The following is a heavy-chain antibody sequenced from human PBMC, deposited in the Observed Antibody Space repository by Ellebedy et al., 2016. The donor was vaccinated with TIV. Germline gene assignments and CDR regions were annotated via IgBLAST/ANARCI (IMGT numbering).Heavy chain of an antibody. CDR2: ISSSSSYI. V-gene: IGHV3-21*01. CDR3: ARASAYYYDSSGYPVDY. CDR1: GFTFSTYS. Sequence: GGSLRLXCAASGFTFSTYSMNWVRQAPGKGLEWVSCISSSSSYIYYEDSVKGRFTISRDNAKNSLYLQMNSLRAEDTAVYYCARASAYYYDSSGYPVDYWGQGTLVTVSS. D-gene: IGHD3-22*01. J-gene: IGHJ4*02.